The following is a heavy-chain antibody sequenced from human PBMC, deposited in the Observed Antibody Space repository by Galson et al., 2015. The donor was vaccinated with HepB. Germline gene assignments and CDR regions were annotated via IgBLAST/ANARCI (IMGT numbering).Heavy chain of an antibody. V-gene: IGHV3-15*01. D-gene: IGHD1-1*01. Sequence: SLRLSCAASGFTFSNARMSWVRQAPGKGLEWVGRIKSKTDGGTTDYAAPVKGRFTISRDDSKNTLYLQMNSLKTEDTAVYYCTTADWNAPGGMDVWGQGTTVTVSS. CDR2: IKSKTDGGTT. CDR3: TTADWNAPGGMDV. J-gene: IGHJ6*02. CDR1: GFTFSNAR.